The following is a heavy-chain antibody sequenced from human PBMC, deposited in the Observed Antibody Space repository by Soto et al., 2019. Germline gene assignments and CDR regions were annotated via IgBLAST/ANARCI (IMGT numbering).Heavy chain of an antibody. J-gene: IGHJ6*03. CDR1: GGSVSSGSYY. CDR2: IYYSGST. D-gene: IGHD3-3*01. V-gene: IGHV4-61*01. CDR3: ARRVTIFGVVSLYYMDV. Sequence: SETLSLTCTVSGGSVSSGSYYWSWIRQPPGKGLEWIGYIYYSGSTNYNPSLKSRVTISVDTSKNQFSLKLSSVTAADTAVYYCARRVTIFGVVSLYYMDVWGKGTTVTVSS.